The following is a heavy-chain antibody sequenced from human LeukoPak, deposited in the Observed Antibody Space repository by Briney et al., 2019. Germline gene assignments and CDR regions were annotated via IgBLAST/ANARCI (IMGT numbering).Heavy chain of an antibody. CDR2: IYTSGST. CDR3: ARESMATGGPDY. Sequence: PSQTLSLTCTVSGGSISSGSYYWSWIRQPAGKGLEWIGRIYTSGSTNYNPSLKSRVTISVDTSKNQFSLKLSSVTAADTAVYYCARESMATGGPDYWGQGTLVTVSS. CDR1: GGSISSGSYY. D-gene: IGHD2/OR15-2a*01. V-gene: IGHV4-61*02. J-gene: IGHJ4*02.